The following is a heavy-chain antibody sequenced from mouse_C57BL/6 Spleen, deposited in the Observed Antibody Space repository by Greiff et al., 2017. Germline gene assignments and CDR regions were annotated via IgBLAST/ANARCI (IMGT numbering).Heavy chain of an antibody. CDR3: ARVPITTVVRGYAMDY. V-gene: IGHV1-55*01. CDR1: GYTFTSYW. J-gene: IGHJ4*01. CDR2: IYPGSGST. D-gene: IGHD1-1*01. Sequence: QVQLKQPGAELVKPGASVKMSCKASGYTFTSYWITWVKQRPGQGLEWIGDIYPGSGSTNYNEKFKSKATLTVDTSSSTAYMQLSSLTSEDSAVYYCARVPITTVVRGYAMDYWGQGTSVTVSS.